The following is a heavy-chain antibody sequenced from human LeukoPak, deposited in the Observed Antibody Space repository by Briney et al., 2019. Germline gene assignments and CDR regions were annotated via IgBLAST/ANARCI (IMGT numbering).Heavy chain of an antibody. CDR3: ARDWNDFWSGYSLDY. J-gene: IGHJ4*02. V-gene: IGHV4-39*07. D-gene: IGHD3-3*01. CDR2: IYYSGST. Sequence: SETLSLTCTVSGFSISSSSYYWGWIRQPPGKALEWIGNIYYSGSTYDNPSLKRRGTISVDTSKNHLSLKLSYVTATDTAVYHCARDWNDFWSGYSLDYWGQGTLVTVSS. CDR1: GFSISSSSYY.